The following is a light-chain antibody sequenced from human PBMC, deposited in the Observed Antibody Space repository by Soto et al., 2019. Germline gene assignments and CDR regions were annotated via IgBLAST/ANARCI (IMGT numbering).Light chain of an antibody. V-gene: IGKV1-33*01. CDR2: DAS. J-gene: IGKJ4*01. Sequence: DIRMTQSPSTLSASVGDRVTITCRASHSVSSWLAWYLQKPGKAPKLLIYDASNLETGVPSRFSGNGSGTDFTFTISSLQPEDVATYYCQQCDNLPLTFGGGTKVDIK. CDR3: QQCDNLPLT. CDR1: HSVSSW.